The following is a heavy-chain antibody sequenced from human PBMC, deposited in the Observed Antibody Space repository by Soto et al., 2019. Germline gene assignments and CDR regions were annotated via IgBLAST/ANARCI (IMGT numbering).Heavy chain of an antibody. D-gene: IGHD4-17*01. CDR1: GGSIRSGGYY. CDR2: IYYSGST. CDR3: ARAFYGGTRDYFDY. V-gene: IGHV4-31*03. J-gene: IGHJ4*02. Sequence: PSDTLSLTCTVSGGSIRSGGYYWRWIRQHPGKGLEWIGYIYYSGSTYYNPSLKSRVTISVDTSKNQFSLKLSSVTAADTAVYYCARAFYGGTRDYFDYWGQGTLVTASS.